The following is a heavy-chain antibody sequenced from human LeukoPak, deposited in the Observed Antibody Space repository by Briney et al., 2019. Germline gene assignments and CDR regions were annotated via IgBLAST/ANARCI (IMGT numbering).Heavy chain of an antibody. CDR1: GGTFSSYA. J-gene: IGHJ6*03. D-gene: IGHD5-24*01. CDR2: IIPIFGTA. Sequence: SVKVSCKASGGTFSSYAISWVRQAPGQGLEWMGRIIPIFGTANYAQKFQGRVTITTDESTSTAYMELSSPRSEDTAVYYCARGRRVEMATISYYYYMDVWGKGTTVTVSS. CDR3: ARGRRVEMATISYYYYMDV. V-gene: IGHV1-69*05.